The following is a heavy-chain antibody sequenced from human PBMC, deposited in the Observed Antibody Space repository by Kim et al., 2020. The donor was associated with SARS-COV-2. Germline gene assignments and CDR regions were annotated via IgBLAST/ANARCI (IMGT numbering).Heavy chain of an antibody. Sequence: SETLSLTCAVSGYSISSSNWWGWIRQPPGKGLEWIGYIYYSGSTYYNPSLKSRVTMSVDTSKNQFSLKLSSVTAVDTAVYYCARRDGYYDSSGYYYSGAFDIWGQGTMVTVSS. V-gene: IGHV4-28*01. J-gene: IGHJ3*02. CDR3: ARRDGYYDSSGYYYSGAFDI. CDR1: GYSISSSNW. D-gene: IGHD3-22*01. CDR2: IYYSGST.